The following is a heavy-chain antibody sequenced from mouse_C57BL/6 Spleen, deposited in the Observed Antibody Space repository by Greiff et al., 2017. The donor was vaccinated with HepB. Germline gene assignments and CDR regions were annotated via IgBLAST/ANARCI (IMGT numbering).Heavy chain of an antibody. J-gene: IGHJ1*03. CDR1: GYTFTSYW. CDR2: IHPNSGST. Sequence: QVQLQQPGAELVKPGASVKLSCKASGYTFTSYWMHWVKQRPGQGLEWIGMIHPNSGSTNYNEKFKSKATLTVDKSSSTAYMQLSSLTSEDSAVYYCASDSSGLWYFDVWGTGTTVTVSS. V-gene: IGHV1-64*01. CDR3: ASDSSGLWYFDV. D-gene: IGHD3-2*02.